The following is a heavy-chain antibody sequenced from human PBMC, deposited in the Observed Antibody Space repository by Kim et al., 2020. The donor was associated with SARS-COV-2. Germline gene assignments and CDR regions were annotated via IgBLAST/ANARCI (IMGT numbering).Heavy chain of an antibody. CDR2: ITSSSSSI. Sequence: GGSLRLSCAASGFTFSSYSMHWIRQAPGKGLEWVSSITSSSSSIYYADSIEGRFTISRDNAKNSLFLQMNSLRAEDTAVYFCARGVDTAMVSGGYNWFDPWGQGTLVTVSS. J-gene: IGHJ5*02. V-gene: IGHV3-21*01. CDR3: ARGVDTAMVSGGYNWFDP. D-gene: IGHD5-18*01. CDR1: GFTFSSYS.